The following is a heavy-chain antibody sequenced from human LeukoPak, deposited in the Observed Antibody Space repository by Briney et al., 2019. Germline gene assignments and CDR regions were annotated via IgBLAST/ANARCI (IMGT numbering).Heavy chain of an antibody. CDR2: ISSSSSYI. J-gene: IGHJ4*02. V-gene: IGHV3-21*01. CDR1: GFTFSSYS. D-gene: IGHD6-19*01. CDR3: ARAEGAVAVYFDY. Sequence: LGGSLRLSCAASGFTFSSYSMNWVRQAPGKGLEWVSSISSSSSYIYYADSVKGRFTISRDNAKNSLYLQMNSLRAEDTAVYYCARAEGAVAVYFDYWGQGTLVTVSS.